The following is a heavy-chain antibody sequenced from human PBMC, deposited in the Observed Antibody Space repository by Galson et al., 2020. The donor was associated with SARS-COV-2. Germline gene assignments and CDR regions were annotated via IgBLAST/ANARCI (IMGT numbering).Heavy chain of an antibody. J-gene: IGHJ6*02. CDR2: IKQDGSEK. V-gene: IGHV3-7*01. Sequence: GESLKISCAASGFTFSSYWMSWVRQAPGKGLEWVANIKQDGSEKYYVDSVKGRFTISRDNAKNSLYLQMNSLRAEDTAVYYCARENYYDSSGYQQGMDVWGQGTTVTVSS. D-gene: IGHD3-22*01. CDR1: GFTFSSYW. CDR3: ARENYYDSSGYQQGMDV.